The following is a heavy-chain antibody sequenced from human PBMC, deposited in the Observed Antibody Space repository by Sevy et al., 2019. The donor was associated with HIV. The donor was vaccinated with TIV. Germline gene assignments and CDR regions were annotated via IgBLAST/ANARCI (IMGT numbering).Heavy chain of an antibody. CDR2: ISGSGETK. Sequence: GGSLRLSCAASGLTFSSHAMSWVRQPPGRGLEWVSAISGSGETKSYADSVKGRFTISRDNSKNTLYLLMNSLRAEDTAVYYCARDLEFYDYGDYGPAFMPDYWGQGTLVTVSS. V-gene: IGHV3-23*01. CDR1: GLTFSSHA. D-gene: IGHD4-17*01. CDR3: ARDLEFYDYGDYGPAFMPDY. J-gene: IGHJ4*02.